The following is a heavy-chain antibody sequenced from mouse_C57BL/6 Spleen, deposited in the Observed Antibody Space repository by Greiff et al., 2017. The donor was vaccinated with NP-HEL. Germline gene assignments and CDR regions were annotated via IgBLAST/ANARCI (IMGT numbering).Heavy chain of an antibody. CDR1: GFTFSSYG. D-gene: IGHD2-3*01. V-gene: IGHV5-6*01. Sequence: EVKLVESGGDLVKPGGSLKLSCAASGFTFSSYGMSWVRQTPDKRLEWVATISSGGSYTYYPDSVTGRFTISRDNAKNTMSLQMGSLKSEDTAMYYCERQDDGYLGWAMDDWGQGASVTVSS. CDR3: ERQDDGYLGWAMDD. J-gene: IGHJ4*01. CDR2: ISSGGSYT.